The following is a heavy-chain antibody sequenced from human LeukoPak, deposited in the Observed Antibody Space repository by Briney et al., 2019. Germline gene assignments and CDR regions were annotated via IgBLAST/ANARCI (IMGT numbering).Heavy chain of an antibody. CDR3: ASTGCSGGSCTVYFQY. CDR1: GFTFSDYY. CDR2: ISSSNSYT. Sequence: GGSLRLSCAASGFTFSDYYMSWIRQAPGMGLEWVSYISSSNSYTNYADSVKGRFTISRDNTKNSLYLQMNSLRAEDTAVYYCASTGCSGGSCTVYFQYWGQGTLVTVSS. D-gene: IGHD2-15*01. V-gene: IGHV3-11*06. J-gene: IGHJ1*01.